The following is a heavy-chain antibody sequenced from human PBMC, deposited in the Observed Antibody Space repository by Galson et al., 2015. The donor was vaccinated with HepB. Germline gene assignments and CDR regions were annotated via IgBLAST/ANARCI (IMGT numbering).Heavy chain of an antibody. V-gene: IGHV3-30*18. CDR1: GFTFSSYG. D-gene: IGHD5-12*01. CDR3: AKGGATALRHDYFDF. Sequence: SLRLSCAASGFTFSSYGMHWVRQAPGKGLEWVAVIWYDGSNKYYADSVKGRFTISRDNSKNTLYLQMNSLRAEDTAVYYCAKGGATALRHDYFDFWGQGTLVTASS. CDR2: IWYDGSNK. J-gene: IGHJ4*02.